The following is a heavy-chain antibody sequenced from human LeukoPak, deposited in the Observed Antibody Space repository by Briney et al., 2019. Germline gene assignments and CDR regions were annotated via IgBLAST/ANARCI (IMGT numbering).Heavy chain of an antibody. CDR1: GFTFSSYS. CDR2: SSSSSSYI. J-gene: IGHJ6*02. V-gene: IGHV3-21*01. CDR3: ARVVVVAAKGYGMDV. Sequence: GGSLRLSCAASGFTFSSYSMNWVRQAPGKGLEWVSSSSSSSSYIYYADSVKGRFTISRDNAKNSLYLQMTSLRAEDTAVYYCARVVVVAAKGYGMDVWGQGTTVTVSS. D-gene: IGHD2-15*01.